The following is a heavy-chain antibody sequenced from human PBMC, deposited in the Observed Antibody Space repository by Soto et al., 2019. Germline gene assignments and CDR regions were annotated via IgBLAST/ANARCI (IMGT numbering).Heavy chain of an antibody. D-gene: IGHD3-22*01. Sequence: SETLSLTCTVSGGSVSSGSYYWSWIRQPPGKGLEWIGYIYYSGSTNYNPSLKSRVTISVDTSKNQFSLKLSSVTAADTAVYFCARDYRPTYYYDSGGYYPPTYFDSWGQGALVTSPQ. CDR2: IYYSGST. CDR1: GGSVSSGSYY. CDR3: ARDYRPTYYYDSGGYYPPTYFDS. V-gene: IGHV4-61*01. J-gene: IGHJ4*02.